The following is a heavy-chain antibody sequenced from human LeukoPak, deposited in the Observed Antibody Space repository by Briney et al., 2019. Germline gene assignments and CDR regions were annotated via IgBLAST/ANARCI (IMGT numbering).Heavy chain of an antibody. V-gene: IGHV1-18*01. J-gene: IGHJ6*02. CDR2: INAYNGNT. D-gene: IGHD6-6*01. CDR1: GYTFTSYG. CDR3: AREGDGKLVSPGPYYYGMDV. Sequence: ASVKVSCKASGYTFTSYGISWVRQAPGQGLEWMGWINAYNGNTNYAQKLQGRVTMTTDTSTSTAYMELRSLRSDDTAVYYCAREGDGKLVSPGPYYYGMDVWGQGTTVTVSS.